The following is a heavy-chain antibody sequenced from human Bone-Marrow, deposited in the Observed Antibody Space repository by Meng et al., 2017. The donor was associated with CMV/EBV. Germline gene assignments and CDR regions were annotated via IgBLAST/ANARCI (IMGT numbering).Heavy chain of an antibody. CDR2: FSGGGRPTP. CDR3: AKDFAGPAVY. V-gene: IGHV3-23*01. CDR1: GFTFSAYS. Sequence: LSCASSGFTFSAYSMSWVRQAPGKGPQWVSSFSGGGRPTPYYADSVKGRFTITRDNSKSTLYLQMNNLRAEDTAIYYCAKDFAGPAVYWGQGILVTVSS. D-gene: IGHD6-19*01. J-gene: IGHJ4*02.